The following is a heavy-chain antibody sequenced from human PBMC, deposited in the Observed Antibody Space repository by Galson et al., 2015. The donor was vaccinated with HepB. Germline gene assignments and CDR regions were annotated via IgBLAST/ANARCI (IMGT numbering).Heavy chain of an antibody. Sequence: SLRLSCAASGFTFSDYYMRWVRQAPGKGLEWVSFITSSSSYTNYADSVKGRFTISRDNAKNSLYLQMNSLIAEDTAVYYCARAPYCYGSGGSPSSGALDIWGQGTMVTVSS. V-gene: IGHV3-11*06. CDR2: ITSSSSYT. J-gene: IGHJ3*02. D-gene: IGHD3-10*01. CDR3: ARAPYCYGSGGSPSSGALDI. CDR1: GFTFSDYY.